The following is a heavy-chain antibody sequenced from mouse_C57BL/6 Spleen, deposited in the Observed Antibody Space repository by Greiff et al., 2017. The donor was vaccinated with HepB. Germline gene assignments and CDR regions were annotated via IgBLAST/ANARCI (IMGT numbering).Heavy chain of an antibody. CDR2: INPSSGYT. CDR1: GYTFTSYW. CDR3: ARPDSSFYYAMDY. Sequence: VMLVESGAELAKPGASVKLSCKASGYTFTSYWMHWVKQRPGQGLEWIGYINPSSGYTKYNQKFKDKATLTADKSSSTAYMQLSSLTYEDSAVYYCARPDSSFYYAMDYWGQGTSVTVSS. J-gene: IGHJ4*01. V-gene: IGHV1-7*01.